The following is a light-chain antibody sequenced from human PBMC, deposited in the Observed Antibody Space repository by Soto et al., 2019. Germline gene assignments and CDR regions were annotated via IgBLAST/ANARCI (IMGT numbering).Light chain of an antibody. J-gene: IGKJ4*01. CDR2: DAS. CDR1: QSVSDSF. Sequence: ESVLTQSPGTLSMSPGERATLSCRASQSVSDSFLAWYQQKPGQAPRLLIYDASLRATGIPDRFSGSGSGTDFTLTISRLEPEDFAVYYCQQYGRSPGVTFGGGTKGEIK. CDR3: QQYGRSPGVT. V-gene: IGKV3-20*01.